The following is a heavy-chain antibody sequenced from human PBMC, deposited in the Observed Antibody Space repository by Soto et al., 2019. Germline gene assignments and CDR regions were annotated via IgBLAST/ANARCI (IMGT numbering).Heavy chain of an antibody. V-gene: IGHV3-23*01. Sequence: GGSLRLSCAASGFTFSSYAMSWVRQAPWKGLEWVSAISGSGGSTYYADSVKGRFTISRDNSKDTLYLQMNSLRAEDTAVYYCANGVITMVRGVIIGAPYGMDVWGQGTTVTVSS. CDR2: ISGSGGST. J-gene: IGHJ6*02. CDR3: ANGVITMVRGVIIGAPYGMDV. CDR1: GFTFSSYA. D-gene: IGHD3-10*01.